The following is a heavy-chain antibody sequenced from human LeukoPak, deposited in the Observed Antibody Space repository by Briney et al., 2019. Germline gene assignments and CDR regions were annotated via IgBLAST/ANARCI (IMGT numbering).Heavy chain of an antibody. CDR1: GGXVSSGSYY. J-gene: IGHJ4*02. D-gene: IGHD4-17*01. Sequence: SETLSLTCTVSGGXVSSGSYYWSWIRQPPGKRLEWIGYIYYSGSTNYNPSLKSRVTISVDTSKNQFSLKLSSVTAADTAVYYCARVHTTVTTYYFDYWGQGTLVTVSS. CDR2: IYYSGST. CDR3: ARVHTTVTTYYFDY. V-gene: IGHV4-61*01.